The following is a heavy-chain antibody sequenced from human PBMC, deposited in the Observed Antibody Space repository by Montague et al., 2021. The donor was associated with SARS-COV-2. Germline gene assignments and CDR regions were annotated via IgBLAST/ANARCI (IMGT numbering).Heavy chain of an antibody. J-gene: IGHJ3*02. CDR1: GESFSKCY. D-gene: IGHD2-2*01. CDR3: VRGDRPDAVTAARYECNALDI. Sequence: SETLSLTCTVSGESFSKCYWAWIRQPPGKGLEWIGYVNQSGTSIYNSSLKSRVTISEDTSKNQFYLSLRSVTAADTAVYYCVRGDRPDAVTAARYECNALDIWGHGTMVTVSS. V-gene: IGHV4-34*01. CDR2: VNQSGTS.